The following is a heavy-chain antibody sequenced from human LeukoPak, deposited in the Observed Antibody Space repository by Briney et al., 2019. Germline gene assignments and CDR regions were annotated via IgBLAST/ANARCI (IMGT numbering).Heavy chain of an antibody. CDR1: GFTFSSYA. CDR2: ISYDGSNK. Sequence: PGGSLRLSCAASGFTFSSYAMHWVRQAPGKGLEWVAVISYDGSNKYYADSVKGRFAISRDNSKNTLYLQMSSLRAEDTAVYYCARDRDSSSRAAEYFQHWGQGTLVTVSS. D-gene: IGHD6-13*01. J-gene: IGHJ1*01. V-gene: IGHV3-30*09. CDR3: ARDRDSSSRAAEYFQH.